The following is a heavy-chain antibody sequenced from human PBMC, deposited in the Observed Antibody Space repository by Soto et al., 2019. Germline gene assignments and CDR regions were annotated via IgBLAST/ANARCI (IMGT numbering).Heavy chain of an antibody. Sequence: PGGSLRLSCAPSGFAFRDHHMDWVRQAPGKGLECVAGSRTEASSNNTEYVASVQGSFTISTDESKNVLLLQVTSVKTADSAGYYCTRDSMSYCLDLWGQGIRVTVSS. V-gene: IGHV3-72*01. CDR3: TRDSMSYCLDL. J-gene: IGHJ6*02. D-gene: IGHD5-18*01. CDR1: GFAFRDHH. CDR2: SRTEASSNNT.